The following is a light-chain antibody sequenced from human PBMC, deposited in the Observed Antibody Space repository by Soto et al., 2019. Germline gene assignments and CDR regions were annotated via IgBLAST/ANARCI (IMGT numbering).Light chain of an antibody. V-gene: IGKV1-39*01. Sequence: DIQMTQSPSSLSASVGDRVTITCRASQSISSYLNWYQQKPGKAPKLLIYAASSLQSGVPSRFSGSGSWTDFTLTIISLQPEDFATYYCQQSYSTPWTFGQGTKVDIK. CDR1: QSISSY. CDR3: QQSYSTPWT. CDR2: AAS. J-gene: IGKJ1*01.